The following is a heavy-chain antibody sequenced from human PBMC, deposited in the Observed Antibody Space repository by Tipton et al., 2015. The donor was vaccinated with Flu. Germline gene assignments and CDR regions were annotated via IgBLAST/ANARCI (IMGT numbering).Heavy chain of an antibody. J-gene: IGHJ5*02. D-gene: IGHD3-10*01. CDR2: IHQAGTT. Sequence: TLSLTCSVSGDSIGSPYFWGWIRQPPGKGLEWIGNIHQAGTTYYNPSLMSRITITVDRPKNHFSLRLTSVTAADTAVYYCARDYGDLNWFDPWGQGTLVTVSS. CDR3: ARDYGDLNWFDP. CDR1: GDSIGSPYF. V-gene: IGHV4-38-2*02.